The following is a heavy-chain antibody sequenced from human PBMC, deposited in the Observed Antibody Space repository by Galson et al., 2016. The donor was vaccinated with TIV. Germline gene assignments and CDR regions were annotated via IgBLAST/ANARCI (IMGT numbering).Heavy chain of an antibody. J-gene: IGHJ4*02. D-gene: IGHD6-13*01. CDR3: AKYVITIPVAGFDY. CDR2: IGPGNDV. Sequence: VSTIGPGNDVHYADSVNGRFTISRDNSKSTLFLQMNSLRAEDTAVYYCAKYVITIPVAGFDYWGQGALVTVSS. V-gene: IGHV3-23*01.